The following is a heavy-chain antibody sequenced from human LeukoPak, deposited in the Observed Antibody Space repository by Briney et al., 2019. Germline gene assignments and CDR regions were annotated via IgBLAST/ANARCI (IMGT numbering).Heavy chain of an antibody. CDR2: IHSGDFT. D-gene: IGHD6-6*01. Sequence: GGSLRLSCAASGFIVTTNYMTWVRQAPGKGLEWVSVIHSGDFTYYADSVKGRFTISRDNSKNTLYLQMGSLRAEDMAVYYCARTSIAAREADYWGQGTLVTVSS. V-gene: IGHV3-53*05. CDR3: ARTSIAAREADY. J-gene: IGHJ4*02. CDR1: GFIVTTNY.